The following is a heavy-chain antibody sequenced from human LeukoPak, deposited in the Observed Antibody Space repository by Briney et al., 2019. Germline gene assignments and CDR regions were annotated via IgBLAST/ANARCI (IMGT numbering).Heavy chain of an antibody. CDR1: GGSMSNNY. CDR2: IYYSGST. CDR3: AREPLNWFDP. V-gene: IGHV4-59*01. J-gene: IGHJ5*02. Sequence: SETLSLTCTVSGGSMSNNYWSWIRQPPGKGLEWIGYIYYSGSTDYNPSLKSRVTISGDTSKNQFSLKLSSVTAADTAVYYCAREPLNWFDPWGQGTLVTVSS.